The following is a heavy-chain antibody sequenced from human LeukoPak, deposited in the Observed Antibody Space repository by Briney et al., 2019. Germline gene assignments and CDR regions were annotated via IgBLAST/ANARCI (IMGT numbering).Heavy chain of an antibody. J-gene: IGHJ6*04. CDR3: AKRSRFGDYYYGMDV. V-gene: IGHV3-23*01. CDR2: ISGSGGST. D-gene: IGHD3-16*01. CDR1: GFTFSNYA. Sequence: PGGSLRLSCAASGFTFSNYAMSWVRQAPGQGLEWVSAISGSGGSTYYADSVKGRFTISRDNSKNTLYLQMNSLRAEDTAVYYCAKRSRFGDYYYGMDVWGKGTTVTVSS.